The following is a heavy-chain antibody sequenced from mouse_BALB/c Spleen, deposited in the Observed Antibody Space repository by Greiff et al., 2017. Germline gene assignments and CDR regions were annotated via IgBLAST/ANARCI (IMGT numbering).Heavy chain of an antibody. Sequence: LEESGAELAKPGASVKMSCKASGYTFTSYWMHWVKQRPGQGLEWIGYINPSTGYTEYNQKFKDKATLTADKSSSTAYMQLSSLTSEDSAVYYCASRYYGSSYYYWGQGTTLTVSA. D-gene: IGHD1-1*01. V-gene: IGHV1-7*01. J-gene: IGHJ2*01. CDR3: ASRYYGSSYYY. CDR2: INPSTGYT. CDR1: GYTFTSYW.